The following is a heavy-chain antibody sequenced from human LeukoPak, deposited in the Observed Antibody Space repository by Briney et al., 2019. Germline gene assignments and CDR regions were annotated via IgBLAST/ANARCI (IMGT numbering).Heavy chain of an antibody. CDR3: ARGPEAVDAFDI. Sequence: SETLSLTCTVSGGSISSSSYYWGWIRQPPGKGLEWIGSIYYSGSTYYNPSLKSRVTISVDTSKNQFSLKLSSVTAADTAVYYCARGPEAVDAFDIWGQGTMVTVSS. V-gene: IGHV4-39*07. D-gene: IGHD6-19*01. CDR2: IYYSGST. CDR1: GGSISSSSYY. J-gene: IGHJ3*02.